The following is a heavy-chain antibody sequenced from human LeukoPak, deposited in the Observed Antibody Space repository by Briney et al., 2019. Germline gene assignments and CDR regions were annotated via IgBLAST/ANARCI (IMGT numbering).Heavy chain of an antibody. CDR2: IYYSGST. CDR3: ARDTITGTTHFDY. CDR1: GGSISSGGYY. J-gene: IGHJ4*02. D-gene: IGHD1-7*01. V-gene: IGHV4-31*03. Sequence: SETLSLTCTVSGGSISSGGYYWSWIRQHPGKGLEWIAYIYYSGSTYYNPSLKSRVTISVDTSKNQFSLKLSSVTAADTAVYYCARDTITGTTHFDYWGQGTLVTVSS.